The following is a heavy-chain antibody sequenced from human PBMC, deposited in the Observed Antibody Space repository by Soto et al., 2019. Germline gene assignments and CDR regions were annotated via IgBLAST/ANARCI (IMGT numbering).Heavy chain of an antibody. Sequence: ASVKVSCKASGYTFTSYYMHWVRQAPGQGLEWMGIINPSGGSTSYAQKFQGRVTMTRDTSTSTVYMELSSLRSEDTAVYYCARGSSGCLRFRTSCYSYYYVMDVWGQGTTVTVSS. CDR1: GYTFTSYY. CDR3: ARGSSGCLRFRTSCYSYYYVMDV. CDR2: INPSGGST. J-gene: IGHJ6*02. V-gene: IGHV1-46*03. D-gene: IGHD2-2*01.